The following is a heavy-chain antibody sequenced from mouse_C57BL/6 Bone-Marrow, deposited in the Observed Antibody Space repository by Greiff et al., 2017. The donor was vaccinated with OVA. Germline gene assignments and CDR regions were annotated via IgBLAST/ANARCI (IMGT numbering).Heavy chain of an antibody. D-gene: IGHD1-1*01. J-gene: IGHJ2*01. CDR3: ASKDYGSSYGYFDY. V-gene: IGHV1-85*01. CDR1: GYTFTSYD. Sequence: VQLQQSGPELVKPGASVKLSCKASGYTFTSYDINWVKQRPGQGLEWIGWIYPRDGSTKYNEKFKVKATLTVDTSSSTAYMELHSLTSEDSAVYFCASKDYGSSYGYFDYWGQGTTLTVSS. CDR2: IYPRDGST.